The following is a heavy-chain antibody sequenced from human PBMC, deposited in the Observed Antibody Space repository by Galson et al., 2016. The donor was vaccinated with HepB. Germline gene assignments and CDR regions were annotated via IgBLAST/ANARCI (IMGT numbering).Heavy chain of an antibody. V-gene: IGHV1-3*01. CDR2: IDPDNDNR. J-gene: IGHJ4*02. Sequence: SVKVSCKASGYTFTAYNIHWLRQAPGQSLEWMGLIDPDNDNRRYSQRFQGRLTITRDTSASTTNMELSSLTSEDMALYCCARVRFSTSAGYYFDYWGQGTLVTVSS. D-gene: IGHD6-13*01. CDR1: GYTFTAYN. CDR3: ARVRFSTSAGYYFDY.